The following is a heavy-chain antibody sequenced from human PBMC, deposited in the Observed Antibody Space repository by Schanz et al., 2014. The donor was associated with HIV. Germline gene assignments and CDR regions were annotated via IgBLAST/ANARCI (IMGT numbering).Heavy chain of an antibody. D-gene: IGHD6-19*01. CDR3: ARSPDWAGTDAFDI. CDR2: IWYDGSYK. Sequence: QVQLVESGGGVVQPGRSLRLSRAASGFTFSNFAMHWVRQAPGKGLEWAAVIWYDGSYKYYADSVKGRFTISRDNPKNTLYLQMNSRRAEDTAIYYCARSPDWAGTDAFDIWGQGTMVTVSS. V-gene: IGHV3-33*01. J-gene: IGHJ3*02. CDR1: GFTFSNFA.